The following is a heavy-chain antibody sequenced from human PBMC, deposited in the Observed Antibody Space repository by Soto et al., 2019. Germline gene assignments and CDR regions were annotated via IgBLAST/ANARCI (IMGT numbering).Heavy chain of an antibody. D-gene: IGHD1-26*01. CDR1: GGTFSSYA. CDR2: IIPIFGTA. J-gene: IGHJ6*02. Sequence: QVQLVQSGAEVKKPGSSVKVSCKASGGTFSSYAISWVRQAPGQGLEWMGGIIPIFGTANYAQKFQGRVTIIAAEATSKAYMGLGSLRSEDAAVYYGARPGGRGDYYYGMDVWGQGTTVTVSS. CDR3: ARPGGRGDYYYGMDV. V-gene: IGHV1-69*12.